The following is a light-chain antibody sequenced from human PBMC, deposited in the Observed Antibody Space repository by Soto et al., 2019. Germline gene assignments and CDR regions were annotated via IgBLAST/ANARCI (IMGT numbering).Light chain of an antibody. V-gene: IGKV3D-20*02. CDR3: QQRSNWPIT. J-gene: IGKJ5*01. Sequence: ELVLTQAPGTLSLSPGEGATLSCRASQSFSSSYIAWYHQRPGQPPRLLIYDASTRATGIPARFSGSGSGTDFTLTISSLEPEDFAVYYCQQRSNWPITFGQGTRLEIK. CDR2: DAS. CDR1: QSFSSSY.